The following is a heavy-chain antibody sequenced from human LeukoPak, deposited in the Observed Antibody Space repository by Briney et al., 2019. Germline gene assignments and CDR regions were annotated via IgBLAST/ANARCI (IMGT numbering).Heavy chain of an antibody. CDR1: GFTFSDCS. CDR3: ARARLGYYDEYFDP. D-gene: IGHD3-16*01. CDR2: ITSTSSHI. Sequence: GSLRLSCATSGFTFSDCSMTWVRQAPGKGLEWVSSITSTSSHINYADSVRGRFTISRDNAKNALFLQMTSLTDEDTALYYCARARLGYYDEYFDPWGQGTQVTVSS. V-gene: IGHV3-21*01. J-gene: IGHJ5*02.